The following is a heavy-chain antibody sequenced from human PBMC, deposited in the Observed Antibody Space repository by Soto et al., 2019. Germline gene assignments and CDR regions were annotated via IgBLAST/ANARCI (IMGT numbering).Heavy chain of an antibody. CDR1: GFTFSSYA. Sequence: GGSLRLSCAASGFTFSSYAMHWVRQAPGKGLEWVAVISYDGSNKYYADSVKGRFTISRDNSKNTLYLQMNSLRAGDTAVYYCAREHYGMDVWGQGTTVTVSS. CDR3: AREHYGMDV. V-gene: IGHV3-30-3*01. J-gene: IGHJ6*02. CDR2: ISYDGSNK.